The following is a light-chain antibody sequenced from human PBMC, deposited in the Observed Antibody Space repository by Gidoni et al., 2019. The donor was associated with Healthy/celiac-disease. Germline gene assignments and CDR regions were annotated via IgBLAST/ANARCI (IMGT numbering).Light chain of an antibody. CDR2: EVS. V-gene: IGLV2-14*01. J-gene: IGLJ1*01. Sequence: QSALTQPASVSGSPGQSITISCTGTSIDVGGYNYVSWYQQHPGKAPKLMIYEVSNRPSGVSNRFSGSKSGNTASLTISGLQAEDEADYYCSSYTSSSTLEGVFGTGTKVTVL. CDR3: SSYTSSSTLEGV. CDR1: SIDVGGYNY.